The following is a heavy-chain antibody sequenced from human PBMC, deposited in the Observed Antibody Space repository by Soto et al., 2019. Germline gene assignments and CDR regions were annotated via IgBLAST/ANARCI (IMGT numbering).Heavy chain of an antibody. CDR2: IRYDGSNI. V-gene: IGHV3-33*01. D-gene: IGHD3-3*01. Sequence: QVQLVESGGGVVQPGRSLRLSCAASGSIFSGYGMHWVRQAPGKGLEWVAVIRYDGSNIYYAESVKGRFTISRDNSKNTLYLQMNSLRAEDTAVYYCAIDGVGRTVFFGYFDYWGQGALVTVSS. CDR1: GSIFSGYG. CDR3: AIDGVGRTVFFGYFDY. J-gene: IGHJ4*02.